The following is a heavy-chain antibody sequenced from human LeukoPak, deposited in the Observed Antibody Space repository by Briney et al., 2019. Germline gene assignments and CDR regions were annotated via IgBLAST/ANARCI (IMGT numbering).Heavy chain of an antibody. CDR2: ISYDGSNK. V-gene: IGHV3-30-3*01. D-gene: IGHD5-12*01. CDR1: GFTFSSYA. Sequence: GGSLRLSCAASGFTFSSYAMHWVRQAPGKGLEWVAVISYDGSNKYYADSVKGRFTISRDNSKNTLYLQMNSLRAEDTAVYYCARDGSRSYFDYWGQGTLVTVSS. J-gene: IGHJ4*02. CDR3: ARDGSRSYFDY.